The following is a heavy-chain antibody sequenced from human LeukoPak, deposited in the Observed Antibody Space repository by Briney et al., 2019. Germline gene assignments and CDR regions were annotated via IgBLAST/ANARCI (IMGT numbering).Heavy chain of an antibody. D-gene: IGHD2-2*01. CDR2: IYYSGST. V-gene: IGHV4-30-4*08. J-gene: IGHJ5*02. CDR1: GGSISSGDYY. CDR3: ASFPYCSSTSCYLWNWFDP. Sequence: SQTLSLTCTVSGGSISSGDYYWSWIRQPPGKGLEWIGYIYYSGSTYYNPSFKSRVTISVDPSKNQFSLKLSSVTAADTAVYYCASFPYCSSTSCYLWNWFDPWGQGTLVTVSS.